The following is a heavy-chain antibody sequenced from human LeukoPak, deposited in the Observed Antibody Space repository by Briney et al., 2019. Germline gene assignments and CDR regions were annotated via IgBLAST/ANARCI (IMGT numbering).Heavy chain of an antibody. CDR3: AKAGVLAAAGWRYYFDY. V-gene: IGHV3-23*01. D-gene: IGHD6-13*01. Sequence: GGSLRLSCAASGFTFSSYAMSWVRQAPGKGLEWVSGISGSGATTYHADSVKGRFTISRDNSKNTLYLQMNSLRAEDTAVYYCAKAGVLAAAGWRYYFDYWGQGTLVTVSS. J-gene: IGHJ4*02. CDR1: GFTFSSYA. CDR2: ISGSGATT.